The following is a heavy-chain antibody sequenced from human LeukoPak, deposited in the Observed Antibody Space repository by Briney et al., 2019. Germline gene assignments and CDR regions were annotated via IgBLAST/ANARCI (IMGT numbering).Heavy chain of an antibody. V-gene: IGHV3-23*01. J-gene: IGHJ4*02. D-gene: IGHD2-2*01. CDR1: GFTFSTSE. CDR2: ISGSGGST. Sequence: PGGSLRLSCAASGFTFSTSEMQWVRQAPGKGLEWVSAISGSGGSTYYADSVKGRFTISRDNSRNTLYLQMNSLRAGDTAVYYCAKSFRSTSLDYWGQGTLVTVSS. CDR3: AKSFRSTSLDY.